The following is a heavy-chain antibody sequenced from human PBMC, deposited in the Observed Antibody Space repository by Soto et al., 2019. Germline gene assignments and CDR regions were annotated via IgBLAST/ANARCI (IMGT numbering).Heavy chain of an antibody. V-gene: IGHV1-2*02. Sequence: QVRLVQSGAEVKEPGDSVRVSCEASGYTFTAYHIHWVRQAPGQGLEWMGWINPKFGDTGYAQDFQGRVSMTSDMSIIRVYMELSRLTSDDTAIYSCARNMDYYYGRGSGNGHGVWGQGTTVTVFS. CDR2: INPKFGDT. J-gene: IGHJ6*02. CDR3: ARNMDYYYGRGSGNGHGV. CDR1: GYTFTAYH. D-gene: IGHD3-10*02.